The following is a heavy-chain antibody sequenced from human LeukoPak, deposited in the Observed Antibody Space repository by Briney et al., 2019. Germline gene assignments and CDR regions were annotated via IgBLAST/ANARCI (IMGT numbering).Heavy chain of an antibody. D-gene: IGHD2-2*01. CDR1: GFTFSSSA. Sequence: GGSLRLACAASGFTFSSSAMSWVRQAPGKGLEWVSSICGGGGSTYYADSVKGRSTISRDNSNNTLYLQMNSLRADDTAVYYCAKGRSASCYGGMDVWGQGTTVTVSS. CDR2: ICGGGGST. CDR3: AKGRSASCYGGMDV. V-gene: IGHV3-23*01. J-gene: IGHJ6*02.